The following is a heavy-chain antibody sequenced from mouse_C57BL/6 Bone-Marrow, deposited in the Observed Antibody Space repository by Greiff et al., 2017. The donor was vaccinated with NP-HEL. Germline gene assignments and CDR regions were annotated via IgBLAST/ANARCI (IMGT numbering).Heavy chain of an antibody. J-gene: IGHJ1*03. CDR2: INPNNGGT. CDR1: GYTFTDYN. V-gene: IGHV1-18*01. Sequence: EVKLQQSGPELVKPGASVKIPCKASGYTFTDYNMDWVKQSHGKSLEWIGDINPNNGGTIYNQKFKGKATLTVDKSSSTAYMELRSLTSEDTAVYYCARVVTITYWYFDGWGTGTTVTVSS. CDR3: ARVVTITYWYFDG. D-gene: IGHD1-1*01.